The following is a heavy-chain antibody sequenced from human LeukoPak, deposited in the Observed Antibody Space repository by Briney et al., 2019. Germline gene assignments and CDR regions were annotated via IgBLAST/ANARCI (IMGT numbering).Heavy chain of an antibody. CDR2: INPNSGGT. CDR1: GYTFIGYY. J-gene: IGHJ5*02. V-gene: IGHV1-2*02. Sequence: ASVKDSCKAPGYTFIGYYMHGVRQAPGQGLEWMGWINPNSGGTNYAQKFQGRVTMTRETAISTACMELSRLRADGTTVYFGARESDDSERSRCNYNGYWFDLWGKGTLVTVSS. CDR3: ARESDDSERSRCNYNGYWFDL. D-gene: IGHD3-10*01.